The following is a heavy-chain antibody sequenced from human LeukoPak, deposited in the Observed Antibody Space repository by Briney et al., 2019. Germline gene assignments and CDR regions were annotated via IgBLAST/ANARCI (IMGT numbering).Heavy chain of an antibody. V-gene: IGHV1-18*01. Sequence: ASVKVSCKASGYTFTSYGISWVRQAPGQGLEWMGWISAYNGNTNYAQKLQSRVTMTTDTSTSTAYMELRSLRSDDTAVYYCARDYWKYYYDSSGYYSGFWGQGTLVTVSS. CDR2: ISAYNGNT. J-gene: IGHJ4*02. CDR3: ARDYWKYYYDSSGYYSGF. D-gene: IGHD3-22*01. CDR1: GYTFTSYG.